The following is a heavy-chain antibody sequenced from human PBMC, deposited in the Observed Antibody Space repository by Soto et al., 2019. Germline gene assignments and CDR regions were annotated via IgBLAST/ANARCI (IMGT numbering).Heavy chain of an antibody. CDR1: GFTFSSYG. Sequence: QVQLVESGGGVVQPGRSLRLSCAASGFTFSSYGMHWVRQAPGKGLEWVAVISYDGSNKYYADSVKGRFTISRDNSKHTLYLQMNSLRAEDTAVYYCAKDPRVQLERDRYYYYGMDVWGQGTTVTVSS. D-gene: IGHD1-1*01. V-gene: IGHV3-30*18. CDR3: AKDPRVQLERDRYYYYGMDV. J-gene: IGHJ6*02. CDR2: ISYDGSNK.